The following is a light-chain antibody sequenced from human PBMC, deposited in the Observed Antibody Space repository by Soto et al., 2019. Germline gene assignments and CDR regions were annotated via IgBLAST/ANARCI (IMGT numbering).Light chain of an antibody. CDR3: QQYNNWPLT. CDR1: QSVRSH. J-gene: IGKJ4*01. CDR2: GES. Sequence: EIVMTQSPATLSLSPGGRATLSCRASQSVRSHLAWFQQKPGQPPRLLIFGESTRATGVPARFSGSGSGTEFTLIISSLQSEDFAVYFCQQYNNWPLTFGGGTKVDI. V-gene: IGKV3-15*01.